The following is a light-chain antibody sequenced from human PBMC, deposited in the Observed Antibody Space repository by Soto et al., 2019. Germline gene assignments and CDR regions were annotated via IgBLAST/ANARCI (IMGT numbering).Light chain of an antibody. Sequence: EIVLTQSPATLSLSPGERATLSCRASQSVSNYLTWYQQKPGQAPRLLVYDTFNRANGVPARFTGSGSDTDFTLTISSLEPEDFAVYYCQQRAGWPRTFGQGTKVDI. J-gene: IGKJ1*01. CDR3: QQRAGWPRT. CDR2: DTF. V-gene: IGKV3-11*01. CDR1: QSVSNY.